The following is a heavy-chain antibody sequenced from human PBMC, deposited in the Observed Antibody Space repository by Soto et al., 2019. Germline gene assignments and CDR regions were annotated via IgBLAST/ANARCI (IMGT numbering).Heavy chain of an antibody. V-gene: IGHV3-23*01. Sequence: PWGSLRLSCAASGFTFSSYAMSWVRQAPGKGLEWVSAISGSGGSTYYADSVKGRFTISRDNSKNTLYLQMNSLRAEDTAVYYCAKTASHHPYYDFWSGYYEVFGYWGQGTLVTVSS. D-gene: IGHD3-3*01. CDR3: AKTASHHPYYDFWSGYYEVFGY. CDR1: GFTFSSYA. CDR2: ISGSGGST. J-gene: IGHJ4*02.